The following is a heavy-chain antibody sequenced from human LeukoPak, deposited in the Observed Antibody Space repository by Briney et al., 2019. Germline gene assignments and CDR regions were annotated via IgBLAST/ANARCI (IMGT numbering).Heavy chain of an antibody. CDR3: ARSSRYFDWLPFDY. J-gene: IGHJ4*02. CDR1: GGSISSSSYY. CDR2: IYYSGST. V-gene: IGHV4-39*07. D-gene: IGHD3-9*01. Sequence: SETLSLTCTVSGGSISSSSYYWGWIRQPPGKGLEWIGSIYYSGSTYYNPSLKSRVTISVDTSKNQFSLKLSSVTAADTAVYYCARSSRYFDWLPFDYWGQGTPVTVSS.